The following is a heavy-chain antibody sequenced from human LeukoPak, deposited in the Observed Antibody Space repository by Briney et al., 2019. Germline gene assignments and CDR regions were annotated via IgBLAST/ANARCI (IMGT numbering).Heavy chain of an antibody. CDR1: GYTFTGYY. Sequence: ASVKVSCKASGYTFTGYYMHWVRQAPGQGLKWMGWINPNSGGTNYAQKFQGRVTMTRDTSISTAYMELSSLRSEDTAVYYCATGYTVVTGFDYWGQGTLVTVSS. CDR2: INPNSGGT. CDR3: ATGYTVVTGFDY. J-gene: IGHJ4*02. V-gene: IGHV1-2*02. D-gene: IGHD4-23*01.